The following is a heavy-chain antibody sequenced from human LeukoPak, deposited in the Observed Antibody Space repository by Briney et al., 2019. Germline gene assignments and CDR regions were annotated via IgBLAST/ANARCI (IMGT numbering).Heavy chain of an antibody. CDR1: GFTFSSYA. D-gene: IGHD3-3*01. V-gene: IGHV3-23*01. Sequence: GGSLRLSCAASGFTFSSYAMSWVRQAPGKGLEWVSAISGSGGSTYYADSVKGRFTISRDNSKNTLYLQMNSPRAEDTAVYYCAKSGEYYDFWSGYKGGVDYGMDVWGQGTTVTVSS. J-gene: IGHJ6*02. CDR3: AKSGEYYDFWSGYKGGVDYGMDV. CDR2: ISGSGGST.